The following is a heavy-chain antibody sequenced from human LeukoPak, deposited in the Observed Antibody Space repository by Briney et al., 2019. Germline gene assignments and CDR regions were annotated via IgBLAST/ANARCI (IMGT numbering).Heavy chain of an antibody. Sequence: GGSLKISFKGSGYPFPNYWLSWVRPMPGKGLEWMGKINPSDSYTSYSPSFQGHVTISADKSISAAFLQWSSLKASDTAMYYWAYSRSSSGVGYFQHWGQGTLVTVSS. CDR1: GYPFPNYW. CDR3: AYSRSSSGVGYFQH. D-gene: IGHD6-6*01. CDR2: INPSDSYT. J-gene: IGHJ1*01. V-gene: IGHV5-10-1*01.